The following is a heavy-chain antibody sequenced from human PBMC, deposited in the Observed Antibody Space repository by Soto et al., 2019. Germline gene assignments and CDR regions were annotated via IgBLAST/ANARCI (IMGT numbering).Heavy chain of an antibody. Sequence: QVQLVQSGGEVKKPGASVKLSCTASGYTFTIYGISWVRQAPGQGLEWMGWISAYNGKTNYAQNVQGRVTMTTDTSTRTAYMGLRSLRSDDTAVYYCARGGDVNYYHGMDVWGQGTTVTVSS. J-gene: IGHJ6*02. CDR1: GYTFTIYG. CDR3: ARGGDVNYYHGMDV. V-gene: IGHV1-18*01. D-gene: IGHD5-12*01. CDR2: ISAYNGKT.